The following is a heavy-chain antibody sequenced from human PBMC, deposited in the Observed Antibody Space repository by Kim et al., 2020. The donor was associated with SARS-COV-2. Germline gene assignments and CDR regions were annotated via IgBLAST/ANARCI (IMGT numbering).Heavy chain of an antibody. CDR3: ARVVRYYYDSSGYYPYFDY. D-gene: IGHD3-22*01. Sequence: GGSLRISCAASGFTFSSYWMSWVRQAPGKGLEWVANIKQDGSEKYYVDSVKGRFTISRDNAKNSLYLQMNSLRAEDTAVYYCARVVRYYYDSSGYYPYFDYWGQGTLVTVSS. J-gene: IGHJ4*02. CDR2: IKQDGSEK. V-gene: IGHV3-7*01. CDR1: GFTFSSYW.